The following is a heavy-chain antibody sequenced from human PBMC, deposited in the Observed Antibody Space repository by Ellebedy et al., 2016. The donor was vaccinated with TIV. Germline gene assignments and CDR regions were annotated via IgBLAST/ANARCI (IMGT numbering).Heavy chain of an antibody. D-gene: IGHD3-10*01. CDR2: IRVGGYNT. Sequence: PGGSLRLSCATSGFTFYSHDVNWVRQAPGKGLEWVSGIRVGGYNTYYADSVKGRFTVSSDKSKNMLYLQMNSLRVEDTAVYYCAKVNWFGESRKTGDYWGQGTLVTVSS. CDR3: AKVNWFGESRKTGDY. CDR1: GFTFYSHD. J-gene: IGHJ4*02. V-gene: IGHV3-23*01.